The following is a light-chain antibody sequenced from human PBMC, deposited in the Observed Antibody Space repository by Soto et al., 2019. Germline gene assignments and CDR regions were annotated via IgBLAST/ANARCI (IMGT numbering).Light chain of an antibody. J-gene: IGLJ3*02. Sequence: QSVLTQPPSVSEAPRQRVTISCSGSSSNIGNNAVNWYQQLPGEAPKLLIYYDDLLPSGVSDRFSGSKSGTSASLAISGFQSEDEADYYCASWDNSLNGPVFGGGTQLTVL. CDR2: YDD. CDR3: ASWDNSLNGPV. V-gene: IGLV1-36*01. CDR1: SSNIGNNA.